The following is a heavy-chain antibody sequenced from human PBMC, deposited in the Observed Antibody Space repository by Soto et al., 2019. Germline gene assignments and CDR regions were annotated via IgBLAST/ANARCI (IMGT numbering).Heavy chain of an antibody. D-gene: IGHD3-22*01. V-gene: IGHV4-30-4*01. CDR2: VYHTGST. J-gene: IGHJ5*01. Sequence: SETLSLTCTVSGGSISGDYYWNWIRQAPGKGLEWIGYVYHTGSTYHNPSLKSRGSISVDTSNNQFSLKLSSVTAADTAVYFCAREPYDITGNRIDSWDQGIQVTVYS. CDR3: AREPYDITGNRIDS. CDR1: GGSISGDYY.